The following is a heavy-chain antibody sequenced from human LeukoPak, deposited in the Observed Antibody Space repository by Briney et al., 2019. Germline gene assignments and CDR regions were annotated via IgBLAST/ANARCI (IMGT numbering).Heavy chain of an antibody. J-gene: IGHJ4*02. D-gene: IGHD6-13*01. CDR3: AKSMGSSSAYRFEY. V-gene: IGHV3-23*01. CDR1: GFTFDGFA. Sequence: GGSLRLSCAASGFTFDGFAMNWVRQAPGKGLEWVSTITGSGSNAYYADSVKGRFTISRDNSKNTLYLQMNSLSSEDTAVYYCAKSMGSSSAYRFEYWGQGPLVTVSS. CDR2: ITGSGSNA.